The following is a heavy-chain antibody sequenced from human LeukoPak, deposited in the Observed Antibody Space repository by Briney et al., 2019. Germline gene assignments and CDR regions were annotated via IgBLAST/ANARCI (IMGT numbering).Heavy chain of an antibody. CDR1: GYTFTSYG. V-gene: IGHV1-18*01. Sequence: ASVKVSCKASGYTFTSYGISWVRQAPGQGLEWMGWISSYNGNTNYAQKLQGRVTMSTDTSTGTVYMELRSLRSDDTAVYYCARRVAVARGDAFDIWGQGTMVTVSS. CDR3: ARRVAVARGDAFDI. CDR2: ISSYNGNT. J-gene: IGHJ3*02. D-gene: IGHD6-19*01.